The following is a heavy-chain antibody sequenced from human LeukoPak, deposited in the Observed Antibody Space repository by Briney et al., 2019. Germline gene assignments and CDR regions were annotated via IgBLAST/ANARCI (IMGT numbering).Heavy chain of an antibody. D-gene: IGHD5-18*01. CDR2: ISGSGGST. V-gene: IGHV3-23*01. CDR1: GFTFSNYG. J-gene: IGHJ4*02. CDR3: AKEGGVFGYSYGYTDY. Sequence: GGSLRLSCAASGFTFSNYGMSWVRQAPGKGLEWVSAISGSGGSTYYADSVKGRFTISRDNSKNTLYLQMNSLRAEDTAVYYCAKEGGVFGYSYGYTDYWGQGTLSPSPQ.